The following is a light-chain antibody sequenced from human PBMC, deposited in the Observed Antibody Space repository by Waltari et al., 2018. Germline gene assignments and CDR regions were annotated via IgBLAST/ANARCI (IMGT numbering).Light chain of an antibody. V-gene: IGLV2-14*01. CDR2: EIS. CDR3: GSYTGSTTWV. CDR1: TSDAGVYNS. J-gene: IGLJ3*02. Sequence: QSALTTPAYASGSTGQSINISCTGATSDAGVYNSVSWYKHLPGKSPIRLIFEISNRPSGVSNRFSGSKSGNTASLTISGLQAEDEAAYYCGSYTGSTTWVFGGGTKLTVL.